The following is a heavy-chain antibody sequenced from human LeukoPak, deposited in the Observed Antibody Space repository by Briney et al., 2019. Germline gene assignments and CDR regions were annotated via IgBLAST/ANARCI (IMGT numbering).Heavy chain of an antibody. J-gene: IGHJ4*02. CDR3: ALTGGSSGYFLPEKFDY. V-gene: IGHV4-38-2*01. D-gene: IGHD3-22*01. Sequence: KTSETLSLTCAVSGYSISNGYYWGWIRQPPGKGLGWIGTIYHTGTTYYNPSLKSRVTISVETSKSQLSLKLSSVTATDTAVYYCALTGGSSGYFLPEKFDYWGQGTLVTVSS. CDR2: IYHTGTT. CDR1: GYSISNGYY.